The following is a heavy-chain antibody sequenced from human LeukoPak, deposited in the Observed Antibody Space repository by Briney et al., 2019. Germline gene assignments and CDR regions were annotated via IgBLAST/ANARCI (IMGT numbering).Heavy chain of an antibody. CDR1: GGSISSSSYY. CDR2: IYYSGST. J-gene: IGHJ4*02. V-gene: IGHV4-39*07. D-gene: IGHD3-3*01. CDR3: ARGPRITIFGVVNF. Sequence: SETLSLTCTVSGGSISSSSYYWGWIRQPPGKGLERIGSIYYSGSTYYNPSLKSRVTVSVDTSKNQFSLKLSSVTAADTAVYYCARGPRITIFGVVNFWGQGTLVTVSS.